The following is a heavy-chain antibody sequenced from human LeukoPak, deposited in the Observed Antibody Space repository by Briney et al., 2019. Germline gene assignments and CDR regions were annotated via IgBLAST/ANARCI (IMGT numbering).Heavy chain of an antibody. J-gene: IGHJ3*02. CDR1: GFTVSSNY. CDR3: ASHGYYDSSGYHAFDI. D-gene: IGHD3-22*01. Sequence: PGGSLRLSCAASGFTVSSNYMSGVRQAPGKGLEWVSVIYSGGSTYYADSVKGRFTISRDNSKNTLYLQMNSLRAEDAAVYYCASHGYYDSSGYHAFDIWGQGTMVTVSS. V-gene: IGHV3-53*01. CDR2: IYSGGST.